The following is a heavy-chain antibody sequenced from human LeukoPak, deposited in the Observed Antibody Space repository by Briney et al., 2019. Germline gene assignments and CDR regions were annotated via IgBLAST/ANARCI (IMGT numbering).Heavy chain of an antibody. Sequence: GGSLRLSCAASGFTFSSYWMHCVRQVPGKGLVWVSRIGTDGSSTTYADYVKGRFTISRDNAKNTLYLQMNSLRAEDTAVYYCARDKYGGNSNAFDIWGRGTLVTVSS. CDR3: ARDKYGGNSNAFDI. D-gene: IGHD4-23*01. J-gene: IGHJ3*02. CDR2: IGTDGSST. V-gene: IGHV3-74*01. CDR1: GFTFSSYW.